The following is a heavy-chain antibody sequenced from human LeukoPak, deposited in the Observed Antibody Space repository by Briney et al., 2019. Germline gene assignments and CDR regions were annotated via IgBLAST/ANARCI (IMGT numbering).Heavy chain of an antibody. CDR3: ARGHTESVYDYGNWFNP. Sequence: ASVKVSCKTSGYTFTGQYLHWVRQAPGQGLEWMGWINPNSGGTKSAQKFQGRVIMTRDTSISTAYMELRSLSSDDTAVYYCARGHTESVYDYGNWFNPWGQGTLVTVSS. J-gene: IGHJ5*02. CDR2: INPNSGGT. D-gene: IGHD5/OR15-5a*01. CDR1: GYTFTGQY. V-gene: IGHV1-2*02.